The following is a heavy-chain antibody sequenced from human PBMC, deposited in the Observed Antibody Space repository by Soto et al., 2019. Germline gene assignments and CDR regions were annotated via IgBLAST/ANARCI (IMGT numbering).Heavy chain of an antibody. J-gene: IGHJ4*01. V-gene: IGHV3-15*07. CDR2: IKSKTDGGTT. Sequence: NPGGSLRLSCAASGFTFTNAWINWVRQAPGKGLEWVGRIKSKTDGGTTDYAEPVKGRFAISRDGSNNMVYLQMNSLKIEDTAVYYCTTDSYSTIIIVRFDYWGHGTLVTVSS. CDR1: GFTFTNAW. CDR3: TTDSYSTIIIVRFDY. D-gene: IGHD3-22*01.